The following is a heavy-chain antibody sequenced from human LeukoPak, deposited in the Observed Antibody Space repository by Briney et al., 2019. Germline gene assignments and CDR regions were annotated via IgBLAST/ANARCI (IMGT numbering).Heavy chain of an antibody. Sequence: GGTLRLSCAASGLNFNNYAMSWVRQAPGKGLEWVSVISGNSATTYYADSVKGRFTISRDNAKNSLYLQMNSLTTEDTAFYYCAKDGRQGAYDVWGQGTLVTVS. CDR1: GLNFNNYA. J-gene: IGHJ3*01. CDR2: ISGNSATT. CDR3: AKDGRQGAYDV. V-gene: IGHV3-23*01. D-gene: IGHD2-21*01.